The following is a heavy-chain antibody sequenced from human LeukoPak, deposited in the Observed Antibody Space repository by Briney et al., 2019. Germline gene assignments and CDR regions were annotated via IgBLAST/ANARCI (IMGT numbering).Heavy chain of an antibody. J-gene: IGHJ6*03. CDR1: GGSFSGYY. CDR3: ARGRQDVTMIVVVMTGVSYYLDV. Sequence: SSETLSLTCAVYGGSFSGYYWTWIRQTPEKGLEWIGEMNPSGSTNYNPSLKSRVTISVDTSKNQFSLELSSVTAADTAVYYCARGRQDVTMIVVVMTGVSYYLDVWGKGTTVTVS. CDR2: MNPSGST. V-gene: IGHV4-34*01. D-gene: IGHD3-22*01.